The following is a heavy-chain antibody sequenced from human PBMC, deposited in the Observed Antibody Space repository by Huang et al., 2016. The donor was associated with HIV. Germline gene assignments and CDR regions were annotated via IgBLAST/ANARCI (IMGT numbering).Heavy chain of an antibody. CDR3: AHIGRLGDYYMDV. CDR2: IYWDDDK. CDR1: GFSLTTIGAG. D-gene: IGHD3-16*01. Sequence: QITLTESGPALLRPTQTLTLTCTFSGFSLTTIGAGVGWIRQPPGKPLERLVLIYWDDDKRFSPSLKTRISVTKDTSKNQVVFTMNNVGPTDTGTYYCAHIGRLGDYYMDVWGNGTAVTVSS. J-gene: IGHJ6*03. V-gene: IGHV2-5*02.